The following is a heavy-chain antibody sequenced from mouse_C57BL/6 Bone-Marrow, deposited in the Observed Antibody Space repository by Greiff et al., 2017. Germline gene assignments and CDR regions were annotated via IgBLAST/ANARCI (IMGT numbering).Heavy chain of an antibody. Sequence: EVKLMESGGDLVKPGGSLKLSCAASGFTFSSYGMSWVRQTPDKRLEWVATISSGGSYTYYPDSVKGRFPISRDNAKNTLYLQMSSLKSEDTAMYYCARVDYDGDYYAMDYWGQGTSVTVSS. V-gene: IGHV5-6*01. CDR2: ISSGGSYT. CDR1: GFTFSSYG. D-gene: IGHD2-4*01. J-gene: IGHJ4*01. CDR3: ARVDYDGDYYAMDY.